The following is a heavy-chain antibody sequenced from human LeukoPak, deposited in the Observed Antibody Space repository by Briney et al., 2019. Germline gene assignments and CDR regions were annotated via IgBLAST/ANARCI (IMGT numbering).Heavy chain of an antibody. CDR1: GFTFSNAW. V-gene: IGHV3-15*01. J-gene: IGHJ6*02. Sequence: GGSLRLSCEASGFTFSNAWMSWVRQAPGKGLEWVGRIKSKTDGGTTDYAAPVKGRFTISRDDSKNTLYLQMNSLKTEDTAVYYCTTVVVPAASRYYYYYYGMDVWGQGTTVTVSS. D-gene: IGHD2-2*01. CDR2: IKSKTDGGTT. CDR3: TTVVVPAASRYYYYYYGMDV.